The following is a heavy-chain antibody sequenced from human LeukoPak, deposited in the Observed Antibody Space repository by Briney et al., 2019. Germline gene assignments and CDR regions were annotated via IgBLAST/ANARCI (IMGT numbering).Heavy chain of an antibody. CDR3: ARDVAVAGTHFDY. D-gene: IGHD6-19*01. J-gene: IGHJ4*02. V-gene: IGHV3-11*04. CDR1: GFTFSDYY. Sequence: GGSLRLPCAASGFTFSDYYMSWIRQAPGKGLEWVSYISSSGSTIYYADSVKGRFTISRDNAKNSLYLQMNSLRAEDTAVYYCARDVAVAGTHFDYWGQGTLVTVSS. CDR2: ISSSGSTI.